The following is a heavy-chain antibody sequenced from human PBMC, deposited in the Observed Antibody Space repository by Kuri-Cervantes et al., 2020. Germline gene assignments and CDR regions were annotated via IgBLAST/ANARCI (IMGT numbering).Heavy chain of an antibody. Sequence: SQTLSLTCAVYGGSFSGYYWSWIRQPPGKGLEWIGEINHSGSTNYNPSLKSRVTISVDTSKNQFSLKLSSVTAADTAVYYCAREDDYAHLDYWGQGTLVTVSS. D-gene: IGHD4/OR15-4a*01. CDR2: INHSGST. CDR3: AREDDYAHLDY. CDR1: GGSFSGYY. V-gene: IGHV4-34*01. J-gene: IGHJ4*02.